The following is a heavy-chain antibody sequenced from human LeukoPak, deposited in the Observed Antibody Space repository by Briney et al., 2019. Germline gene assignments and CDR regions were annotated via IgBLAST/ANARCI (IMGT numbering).Heavy chain of an antibody. Sequence: GGSLRLSCAASGFTFSSYNINWVRQAPGKGLEWVSYISSSRRTISYADSVKGRFTISRDNAKNSLYLQMNSLRAEDTAVYYCAKDKCSCNWFDPWGQGTLVTVSS. V-gene: IGHV3-48*01. CDR1: GFTFSSYN. CDR2: ISSSRRTI. J-gene: IGHJ5*02. D-gene: IGHD6-19*01. CDR3: AKDKCSCNWFDP.